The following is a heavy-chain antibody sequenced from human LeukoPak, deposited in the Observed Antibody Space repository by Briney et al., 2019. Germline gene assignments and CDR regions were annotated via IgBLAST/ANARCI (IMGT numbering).Heavy chain of an antibody. CDR3: ARIMTTVTFFDY. CDR1: RFTFSSYA. J-gene: IGHJ4*02. CDR2: IGSSGTTV. D-gene: IGHD4-17*01. V-gene: IGHV3-48*03. Sequence: PGGSLRLSCGASRFTFSSYAMNWVRQAPGKGLEWVAYIGSSGTTVYYADSVKGRFTISRDNAENSLYLRMNSLRIEDTAVYYCARIMTTVTFFDYRGQGTLVTVSS.